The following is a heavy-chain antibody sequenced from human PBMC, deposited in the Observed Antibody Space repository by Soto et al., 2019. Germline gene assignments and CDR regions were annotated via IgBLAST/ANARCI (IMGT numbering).Heavy chain of an antibody. J-gene: IGHJ4*02. Sequence: EVQLLESGGGLVQPGGSLRLSCAASGFSFSSYAMTWVRQAPGKGLEWVSTISNSGGSTYYADSVKGRFTISRDNSKNTLDLQMNSLRDEDTAVYYCAKDPTVSLRGSDYWGQGNLVTVSS. CDR1: GFSFSSYA. CDR3: AKDPTVSLRGSDY. D-gene: IGHD4-17*01. CDR2: ISNSGGST. V-gene: IGHV3-23*01.